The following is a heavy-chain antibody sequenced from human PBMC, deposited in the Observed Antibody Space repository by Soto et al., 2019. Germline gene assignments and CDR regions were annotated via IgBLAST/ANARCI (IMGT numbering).Heavy chain of an antibody. V-gene: IGHV1-24*01. J-gene: IGHJ4*02. CDR2: FDPEDGET. D-gene: IGHD3-22*01. CDR3: AXEQREESSGYYPLPLDY. Sequence: ASVKVSRKVSGYTLTELSMHWVRQAPGKGLEWMGGFDPEDGETIYAQKFQGRVTMTEDTSTDTAYMELSSLRSEDTAVYYCAXEQREESSGYYPLPLDYWGQGTLVTVSS. CDR1: GYTLTELS.